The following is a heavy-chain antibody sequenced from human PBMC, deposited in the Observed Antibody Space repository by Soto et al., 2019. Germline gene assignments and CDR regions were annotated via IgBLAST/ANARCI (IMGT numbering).Heavy chain of an antibody. J-gene: IGHJ4*02. CDR3: VKNWDTTFSSSSH. D-gene: IGHD6-6*01. CDR2: ISGSGGST. V-gene: IGHV3-23*01. Sequence: EVQLLESGGGLVQPGGSLRLSCAASGFTFSTYAMSWVRQAPGEGLEWVSAISGSGGSTYYADSVKGRFTISRDKSKNTLYLQMNSLRAEDTAVYYCVKNWDTTFSSSSHWGQGTLVTVSS. CDR1: GFTFSTYA.